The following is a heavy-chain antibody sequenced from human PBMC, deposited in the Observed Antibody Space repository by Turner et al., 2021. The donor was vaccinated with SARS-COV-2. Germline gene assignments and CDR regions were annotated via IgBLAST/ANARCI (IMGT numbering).Heavy chain of an antibody. D-gene: IGHD1-26*01. CDR1: GFTFSSYA. CDR2: ISVSGGST. J-gene: IGHJ4*02. CDR3: AKDRHTGIVGATSFDY. V-gene: IGHV3-23*01. Sequence: EVQLLESGGGLVQPGGSLRLSCAASGFTFSSYAMRWVRQAPGKGLEWVSAISVSGGSTYYADSVKGRFTISRDNSKNTLYLQMNSLRADDTAVYYCAKDRHTGIVGATSFDYWGQGTLVTVSS.